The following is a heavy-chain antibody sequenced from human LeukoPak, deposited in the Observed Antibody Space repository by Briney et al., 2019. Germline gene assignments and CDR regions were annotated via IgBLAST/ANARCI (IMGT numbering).Heavy chain of an antibody. CDR1: GYTFSSYW. CDR3: ARHDVRTVPSPIAFDM. V-gene: IGHV5-51*01. Sequence: GESLKISCKGSGYTFSSYWIGWVRQVPGKGLEWMGIIYPGDSDTRYNPSFQGHVAISADKSVSTAYLQWSSLKASDTAIYYCARHDVRTVPSPIAFDMWGQGTMVTVSS. D-gene: IGHD3/OR15-3a*01. J-gene: IGHJ3*02. CDR2: IYPGDSDT.